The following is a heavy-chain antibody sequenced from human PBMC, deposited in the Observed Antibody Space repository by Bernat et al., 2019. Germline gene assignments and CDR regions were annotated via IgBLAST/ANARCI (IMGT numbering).Heavy chain of an antibody. J-gene: IGHJ4*02. Sequence: EVQLLESGGGLVQPGGSLRLSCAASGFTFSSYAMSWVRQAPGKGLEWVSAISGSGGSTYYADAVKGRFTISRDNSKNTLYLQMNSLRAEDTAVYYCAIPSSAYYEGVLWGQGTLVTVSS. CDR1: GFTFSSYA. CDR3: AIPSSAYYEGVL. D-gene: IGHD2-21*01. CDR2: ISGSGGST. V-gene: IGHV3-23*01.